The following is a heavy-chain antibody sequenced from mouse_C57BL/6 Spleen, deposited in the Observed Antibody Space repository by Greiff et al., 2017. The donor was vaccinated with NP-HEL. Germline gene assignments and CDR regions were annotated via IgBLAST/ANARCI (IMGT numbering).Heavy chain of an antibody. V-gene: IGHV1-50*01. J-gene: IGHJ4*01. CDR1: GYTFTSYW. CDR3: ARRGNYYGSSSYAMDY. Sequence: QVQLKQPGAELVKPGASVKLSCKASGYTFTSYWMQWVKQRPGQGLEWIGEIDPSDSYTNYNQKFKGKATLTVDTSSSTAYMQLSSLTSEDSAVYYCARRGNYYGSSSYAMDYWGQGTSVTVSS. D-gene: IGHD1-1*01. CDR2: IDPSDSYT.